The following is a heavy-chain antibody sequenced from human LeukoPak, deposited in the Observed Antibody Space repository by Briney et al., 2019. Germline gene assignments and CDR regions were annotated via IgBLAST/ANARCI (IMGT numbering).Heavy chain of an antibody. CDR2: ISSSGNTR. D-gene: IGHD3-22*01. J-gene: IGHJ4*02. CDR1: KMMFSSYE. CDR3: ASAMLGFDSSGYYTSDYFEN. V-gene: IGHV3-48*03. Sequence: QPGGSLRLSCAASKMMFSSYEMNWVRQAPGKGLEWLSYISSSGNTRHYADAVKGRFTISRDNAKKSVHLEMNSLRAGDTAIYYCASAMLGFDSSGYYTSDYFENWGQGTLVTVSS.